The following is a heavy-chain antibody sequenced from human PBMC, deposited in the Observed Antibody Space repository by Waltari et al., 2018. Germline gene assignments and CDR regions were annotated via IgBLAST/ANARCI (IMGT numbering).Heavy chain of an antibody. CDR1: GGSFSGYY. Sequence: QVQLQQWGAGLLKPSETLSLTCAVYGGSFSGYYWSWIRQPPGKGLEWIGEINNSGSTNYNPSLKSRVTISVDTSKNQFSLKLSSVTAADTAVYYCASGQGITILYWGQGTLVTVSS. CDR3: ASGQGITILY. D-gene: IGHD3-10*01. J-gene: IGHJ4*02. V-gene: IGHV4-34*01. CDR2: INNSGST.